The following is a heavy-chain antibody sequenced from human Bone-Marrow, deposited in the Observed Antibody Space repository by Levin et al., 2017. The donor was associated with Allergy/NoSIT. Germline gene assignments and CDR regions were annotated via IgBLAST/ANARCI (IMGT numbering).Heavy chain of an antibody. CDR1: GGSISSYY. CDR2: VYYSGST. V-gene: IGHV4-59*01. CDR3: ARGYAGSYGRFDP. Sequence: SETLSLTCTVSGGSISSYYWSWIRQPPGKGLEWIGYVYYSGSTNYNPSLKSRVTISVDTSKNQFSLKLSSVTAADTAFYYCARGYAGSYGRFDPWGQGTLVTVSS. D-gene: IGHD3-10*01. J-gene: IGHJ5*02.